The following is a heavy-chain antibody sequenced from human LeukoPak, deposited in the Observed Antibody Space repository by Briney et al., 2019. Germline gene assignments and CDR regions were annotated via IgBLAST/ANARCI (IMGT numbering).Heavy chain of an antibody. CDR2: IYSGGST. CDR3: ARDRGDSNGYLFDY. J-gene: IGHJ4*02. D-gene: IGHD3-22*01. Sequence: GGSLRLSCAASGFTVSSNYMSWVRQAPGKGLEWVSIIYSGGSTYYADSVKGRFTISRDNSKNTLYLQMNSLRAEDTAVYYCARDRGDSNGYLFDYWGQGTLVTVSS. CDR1: GFTVSSNY. V-gene: IGHV3-53*01.